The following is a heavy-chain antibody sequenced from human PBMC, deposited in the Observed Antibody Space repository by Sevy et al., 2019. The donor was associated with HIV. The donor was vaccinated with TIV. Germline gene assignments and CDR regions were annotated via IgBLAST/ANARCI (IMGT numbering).Heavy chain of an antibody. V-gene: IGHV5-51*01. CDR3: ARRVYDSSGYPQYYFDY. D-gene: IGHD3-22*01. CDR2: IYPGDSDI. Sequence: GESLKISCKGSGYRFTSYWIAWVRQMPGKGLEWMGIIYPGDSDIRFSPSLQGQVTNSVDKSISTDYLQWGSLEASDTAMYFCARRVYDSSGYPQYYFDYWGQGTLVTVSS. J-gene: IGHJ4*02. CDR1: GYRFTSYW.